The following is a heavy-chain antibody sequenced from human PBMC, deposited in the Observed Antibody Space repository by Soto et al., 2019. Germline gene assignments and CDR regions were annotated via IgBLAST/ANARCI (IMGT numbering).Heavy chain of an antibody. D-gene: IGHD3-3*01. J-gene: IGHJ4*02. V-gene: IGHV4-34*02. CDR1: GGSFSGYH. CDR2: INQSGNT. Sequence: QVQLQQWGAGLLKPSETLSLTCAVYGGSFSGYHWSWIRQPPGKGLEWIGEINQSGNTDYNASLKGRVTMSVDTSKNQFSLTLSFVTAADTAVYYCARGWPFWSSRWDFWDQGSLVTVSS. CDR3: ARGWPFWSSRWDF.